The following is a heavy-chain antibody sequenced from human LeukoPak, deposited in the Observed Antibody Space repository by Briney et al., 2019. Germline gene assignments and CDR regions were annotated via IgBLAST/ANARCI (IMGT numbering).Heavy chain of an antibody. CDR1: GGSFSSYY. V-gene: IGHV4-39*07. CDR3: ARDSSGSPFDAFDI. CDR2: IYYSGST. D-gene: IGHD1-26*01. Sequence: SETLSLTCAVYGGSFSSYYWGWIRQPPGKGLEWIGSIYYSGSTYYNPSLKSRVTISVDTSKNQFSLKLSSVTAADTAVYYCARDSSGSPFDAFDIWGQGTMVTVSS. J-gene: IGHJ3*02.